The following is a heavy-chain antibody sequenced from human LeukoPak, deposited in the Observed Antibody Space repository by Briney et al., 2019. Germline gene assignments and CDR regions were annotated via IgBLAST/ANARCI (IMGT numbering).Heavy chain of an antibody. CDR2: ISWDGGST. CDR3: AKDYCSSTSCYFDY. CDR1: GFTFDDYA. D-gene: IGHD2-2*01. J-gene: IGHJ4*02. V-gene: IGHV3-43D*03. Sequence: PGGSLRLSCAASGFTFDDYAMHWVRQAPGKGLEWVSLISWDGGSTYYADSVKGRFTISRDNSKNSLYLQMNSPRAEDTALYYCAKDYCSSTSCYFDYWGQGTLVTVSS.